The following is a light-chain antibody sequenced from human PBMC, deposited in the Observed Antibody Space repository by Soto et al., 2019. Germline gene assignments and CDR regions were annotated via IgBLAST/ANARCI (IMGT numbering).Light chain of an antibody. CDR3: CSYATTSTLGV. CDR1: STDVGNYNL. Sequence: QSVLTQPASVSGSPGQSITISCTGSSTDVGNYNLVSWYQQHPGKVPKVMIYEGTKRPSGVSIRFSGSKSGNTASLTISGLQAEDEADYYCCSYATTSTLGVFGGGTKVTVL. J-gene: IGLJ2*01. V-gene: IGLV2-23*01. CDR2: EGT.